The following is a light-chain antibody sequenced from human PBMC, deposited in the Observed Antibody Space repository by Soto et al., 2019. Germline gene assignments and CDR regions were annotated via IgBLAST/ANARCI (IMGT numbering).Light chain of an antibody. Sequence: EIGLTQSPGTLSLSPGERATLSCRASQSVSSSYLTWYQQKPGQAPRVLVYGSSRRATGIPDRFSGSGSGTDFTLTISRLEPEDFAVYYCQQYGRSPGYTFGQGTKLEIK. CDR2: GSS. V-gene: IGKV3-20*01. CDR1: QSVSSSY. J-gene: IGKJ2*01. CDR3: QQYGRSPGYT.